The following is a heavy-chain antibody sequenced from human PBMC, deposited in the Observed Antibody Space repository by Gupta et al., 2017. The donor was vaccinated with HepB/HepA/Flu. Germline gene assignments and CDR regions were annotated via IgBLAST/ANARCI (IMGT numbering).Heavy chain of an antibody. V-gene: IGHV3-23*01. D-gene: IGHD3-10*01. CDR1: GFTFSSYA. J-gene: IGHJ4*02. Sequence: EAQLLESGGGLVQPGGSLRLSCAASGFTFSSYAMSWVRQAPGKGLEWVSSIIGRDDTTYYADSVKGRFTISRDNSKNTLYLQMNSLRAEDTAVYYCAKVWFGELNYFDYWGQGALVTVSS. CDR2: IIGRDDTT. CDR3: AKVWFGELNYFDY.